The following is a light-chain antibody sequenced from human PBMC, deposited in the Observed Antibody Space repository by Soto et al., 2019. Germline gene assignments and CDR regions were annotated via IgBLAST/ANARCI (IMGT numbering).Light chain of an antibody. Sequence: DIQMTQSPSTLSASVGDRVTITCRASQSISSWLAWYQQKPGKAPKLLIYDASSLESGVTSRFSGSGSGTEFTLAISSLQPDDFAPDYCQQYNSYSWTFGQGTKVEIK. V-gene: IGKV1-5*01. CDR2: DAS. CDR1: QSISSW. J-gene: IGKJ1*01. CDR3: QQYNSYSWT.